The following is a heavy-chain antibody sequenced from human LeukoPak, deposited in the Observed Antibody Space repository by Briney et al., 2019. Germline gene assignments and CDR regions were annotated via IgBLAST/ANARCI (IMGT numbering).Heavy chain of an antibody. Sequence: ASVKVSCKASGYTFTSYDINWVRQATGQGLEWMGWMNPNSGNTGYAQKFQGRVTMTRNTSICTAYMELSSLRSEDTAVYYCARSYYDFWSGYSGYYYYGMDVWGQGTTVTVSS. CDR3: ARSYYDFWSGYSGYYYYGMDV. CDR2: MNPNSGNT. CDR1: GYTFTSYD. D-gene: IGHD3-3*01. V-gene: IGHV1-8*01. J-gene: IGHJ6*02.